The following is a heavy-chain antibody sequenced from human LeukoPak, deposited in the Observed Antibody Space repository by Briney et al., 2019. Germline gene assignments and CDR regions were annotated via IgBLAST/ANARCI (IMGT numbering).Heavy chain of an antibody. Sequence: GASLRLSCAASGFTFSSYAMSWVRQAPGKRLEWVSAISGSGGSTYYADSVKGRFTISRDNSKNTLYLQMNSLRAEDTAVYYCAKDLDCSSTSCDRDYWGQGTLVTVSS. CDR2: ISGSGGST. J-gene: IGHJ4*02. D-gene: IGHD2-2*02. CDR3: AKDLDCSSTSCDRDY. CDR1: GFTFSSYA. V-gene: IGHV3-23*01.